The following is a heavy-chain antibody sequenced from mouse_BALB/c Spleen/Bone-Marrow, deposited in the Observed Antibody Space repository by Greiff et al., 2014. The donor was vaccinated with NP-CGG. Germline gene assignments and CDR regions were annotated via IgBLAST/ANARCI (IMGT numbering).Heavy chain of an antibody. Sequence: DVQLVESGGGLVKPGGSLKLSCAASGFTFSDFYMYWVRQTPEKRLEWVATISYGGSYIYYPDSVKGRFTISRDDAKNNLYLQMSRLKSEDTAMYYCARDRGVQGYAMDYWGQGTSVTVSS. J-gene: IGHJ4*01. V-gene: IGHV5-4*02. CDR3: ARDRGVQGYAMDY. CDR2: ISYGGSYI. CDR1: GFTFSDFY. D-gene: IGHD2-14*01.